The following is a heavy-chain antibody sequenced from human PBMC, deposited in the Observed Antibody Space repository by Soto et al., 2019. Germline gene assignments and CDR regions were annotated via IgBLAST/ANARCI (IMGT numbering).Heavy chain of an antibody. D-gene: IGHD6-13*01. CDR3: ANSGTTSSWTRGSWFDP. CDR2: IYRNDDK. CDR1: RFSLSTSGVG. V-gene: IGHV2-5*01. Sequence: SGPTLVNPTQTLTLTCAFSRFSLSTSGVGVGWIRQPPGKALEWLALIYRNDDKRYSPSLKSRLAITKDTSKNQVVLTMTNMDPVDTATYYCANSGTTSSWTRGSWFDPWGQGTLVTVSS. J-gene: IGHJ5*02.